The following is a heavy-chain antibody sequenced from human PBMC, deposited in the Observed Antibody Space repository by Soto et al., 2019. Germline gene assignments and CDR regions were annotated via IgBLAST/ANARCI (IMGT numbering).Heavy chain of an antibody. J-gene: IGHJ6*01. CDR2: IKRKIDGETT. CDR3: VKDRGGGMDG. CDR1: GFTFSDAW. Sequence: EVQLVESGGGMVMPGGSLRLSCAASGFTFSDAWMTWIRQAPGKGLQCVGRIKRKIDGETTDYAAPVKGRFTISRDESKNALYLRMNSLAVEDGAMYYCVKDRGGGMDGWGQGTTVTVSS. D-gene: IGHD3-10*01. V-gene: IGHV3-15*01.